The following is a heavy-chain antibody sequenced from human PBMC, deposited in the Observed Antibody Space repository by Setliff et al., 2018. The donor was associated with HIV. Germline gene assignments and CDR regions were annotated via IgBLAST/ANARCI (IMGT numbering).Heavy chain of an antibody. V-gene: IGHV4-39*01. CDR3: ARLGWELLPHYFDY. D-gene: IGHD1-26*01. J-gene: IGHJ4*02. CDR2: IYYSGST. Sequence: KPSETLSLTCTVSGGSISSGGYYWSWIRQHPGKGLEWIGYIYYSGSTYYNPSLKSRVTISVDTSKNQFSLKLSSVTAADTAVYYCARLGWELLPHYFDYWGQGTLVTVSS. CDR1: GGSISSGGYY.